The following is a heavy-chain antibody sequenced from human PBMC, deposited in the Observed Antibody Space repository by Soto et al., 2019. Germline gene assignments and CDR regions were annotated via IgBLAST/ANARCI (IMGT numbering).Heavy chain of an antibody. CDR2: IKWDASEK. J-gene: IGHJ4*01. V-gene: IGHV3-7*01. D-gene: IGHD3-10*01. Sequence: GGSLRLYCGASGFSFSFYRMSWVRQAPGKGLEWLATIKWDASEKKYVDSVKGRFTTSRDNAKNSLYLQMDSLRAEDTAIYYCARDSVYGSRNSVNHYLDYWRHGTLVTVSS. CDR3: ARDSVYGSRNSVNHYLDY. CDR1: GFSFSFYR.